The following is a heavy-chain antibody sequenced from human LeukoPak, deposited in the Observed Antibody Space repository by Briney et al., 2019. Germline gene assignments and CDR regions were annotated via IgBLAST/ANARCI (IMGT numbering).Heavy chain of an antibody. Sequence: GRSLRLSCAASGFTFDDYAMHWVRQAPGKGLEWVSGISWNSGSIGYADSVKGRFTISRDNAKNSLYLQMNSLRAEDTAVYYCAIDLGAYYDSSGSYFDYWGQGTLVTVSS. J-gene: IGHJ4*02. CDR1: GFTFDDYA. V-gene: IGHV3-9*01. CDR2: ISWNSGSI. D-gene: IGHD3-22*01. CDR3: AIDLGAYYDSSGSYFDY.